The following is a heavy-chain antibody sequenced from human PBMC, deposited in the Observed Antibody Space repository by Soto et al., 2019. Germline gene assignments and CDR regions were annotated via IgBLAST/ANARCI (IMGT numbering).Heavy chain of an antibody. D-gene: IGHD3-22*01. Sequence: EVKLLESGGGLVPPGASARLSCITSGFMFDNYAMSWVRQSPGRGLEWVAAISGSGHGTVYTQSVQGRFIISRDKSKKTLFLQMNNLRDEDTVVYYCAKGRYFDTSGGCANYWGLGTLVSVSA. J-gene: IGHJ4*02. CDR1: GFMFDNYA. CDR3: AKGRYFDTSGGCANY. V-gene: IGHV3-23*01. CDR2: ISGSGHGT.